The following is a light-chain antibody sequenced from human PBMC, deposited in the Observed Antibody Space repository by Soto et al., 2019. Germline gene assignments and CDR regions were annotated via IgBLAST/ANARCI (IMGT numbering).Light chain of an antibody. CDR2: KAS. CDR1: QSVSSW. Sequence: DIQMTQSPSTLSASVGDRVTITCRASQSVSSWLAWYQQRPGNAPNLLIYKASSLESGVPSRFSGSGSGTEFTLTVSSLQPDDFATYYCQPYDSYPLTFGGGTKVEIK. J-gene: IGKJ4*01. V-gene: IGKV1-5*03. CDR3: QPYDSYPLT.